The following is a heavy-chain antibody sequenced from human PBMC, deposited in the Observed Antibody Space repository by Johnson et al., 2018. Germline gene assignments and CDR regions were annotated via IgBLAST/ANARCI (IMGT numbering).Heavy chain of an antibody. CDR1: GYTFTSYH. D-gene: IGHD6-13*01. CDR3: ARASHSNNWYHYGLDV. V-gene: IGHV1-46*04. J-gene: IGHJ6*02. Sequence: QVQLVQSGAEVKKPGASVKVSCKASGYTFTSYHVHWVRQAPGQGLEWMGIINPRGGSTNYSQKLQGRVTVTRDTATSTVYMEVNSLRSEDTAVYSGARASHSNNWYHYGLDVWGQGTTVTVSS. CDR2: INPRGGST.